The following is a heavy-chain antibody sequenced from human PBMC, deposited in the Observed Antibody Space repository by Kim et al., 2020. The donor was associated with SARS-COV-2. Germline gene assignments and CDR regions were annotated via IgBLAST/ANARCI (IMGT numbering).Heavy chain of an antibody. V-gene: IGHV4-59*08. D-gene: IGHD6-19*01. Sequence: SETLSLTCTVSGGSISSYYWSWIRQPPGKGLEWIGYIYYSGSTNYNPSLKSRVTISVDTSKNQFSLKLSSVTAADTAVYYCARRPRIAVAGMDVAFDIWGQVTMVTVSS. CDR3: ARRPRIAVAGMDVAFDI. CDR2: IYYSGST. CDR1: GGSISSYY. J-gene: IGHJ3*02.